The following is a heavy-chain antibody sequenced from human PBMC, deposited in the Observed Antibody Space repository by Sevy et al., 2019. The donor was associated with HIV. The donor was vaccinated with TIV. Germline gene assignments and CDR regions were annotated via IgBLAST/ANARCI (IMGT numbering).Heavy chain of an antibody. V-gene: IGHV1-69*13. Sequence: ASVKVSFKASGGTFSSYAISWVRQAPGQGLEWMGGIIPIFGTANYAQKFQGRVTITADESTSTAYMELSSLRSEDTAVYYCARDRGSGWPPEHYFDYWGQGTLVTVSS. CDR1: GGTFSSYA. CDR2: IIPIFGTA. CDR3: ARDRGSGWPPEHYFDY. J-gene: IGHJ4*02. D-gene: IGHD6-19*01.